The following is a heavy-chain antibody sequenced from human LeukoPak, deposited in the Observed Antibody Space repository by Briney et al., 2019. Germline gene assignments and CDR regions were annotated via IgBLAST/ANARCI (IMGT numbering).Heavy chain of an antibody. CDR2: IYYSGST. V-gene: IGHV4-30-4*08. CDR1: GGSISSGDYY. D-gene: IGHD3-22*01. Sequence: SETLSLTCTVSGGSISSGDYYWSWIRQPPGKGLEWIGYIYYSGSTYYNPSLKSRVTISVDTSKNQFSLKLSSVTAADTAVYYCARGLRYYDSRDRFDFWGQEALVTVSS. J-gene: IGHJ4*02. CDR3: ARGLRYYDSRDRFDF.